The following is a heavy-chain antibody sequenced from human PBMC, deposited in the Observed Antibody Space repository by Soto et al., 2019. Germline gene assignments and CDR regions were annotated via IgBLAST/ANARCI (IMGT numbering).Heavy chain of an antibody. CDR3: ARGVAAAGTMDY. CDR1: GFTFSSYA. D-gene: IGHD6-13*01. CDR2: ISYDGSNK. V-gene: IGHV3-30-3*01. J-gene: IGHJ4*02. Sequence: QVQLVESGGDVVQPGRSLRLSCAASGFTFSSYAMHWVRQAPGKGLEWVAVISYDGSNKYYADSVKGRFTISRDNSKNTLYLQMNSLRAEDTAVYYCARGVAAAGTMDYWGQGTLVTVSS.